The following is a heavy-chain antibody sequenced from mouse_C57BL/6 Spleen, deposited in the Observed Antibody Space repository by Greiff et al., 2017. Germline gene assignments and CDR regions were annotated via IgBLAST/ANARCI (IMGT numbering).Heavy chain of an antibody. D-gene: IGHD1-1*01. CDR1: GFTFSNYW. Sequence: EVKLVESGGGLVQPGGSMKLSCVASGFTFSNYWMNWVRQSPEKGLEWVAQIRLKSDNYATHYAESVKGRFTISRDDSKSSVYLQMNNLRAEDTGIYYCQKPWYGSSGNYFDYWGQGTTLTVSS. V-gene: IGHV6-3*01. CDR3: QKPWYGSSGNYFDY. CDR2: IRLKSDNYAT. J-gene: IGHJ2*01.